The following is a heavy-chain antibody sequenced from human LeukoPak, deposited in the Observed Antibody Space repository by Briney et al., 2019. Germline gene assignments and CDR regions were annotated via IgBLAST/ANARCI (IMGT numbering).Heavy chain of an antibody. Sequence: GGSLRLSCAASGFTFSSYGIHWVRQAPGKGLEWVAVISYDGSNKYYADFVKGRFTISRDNSKNTLYLQMNSLRAEDTAVYYCAKDRSDNWFDPWGQGTLVTVSS. J-gene: IGHJ5*02. V-gene: IGHV3-30*18. CDR2: ISYDGSNK. CDR1: GFTFSSYG. CDR3: AKDRSDNWFDP.